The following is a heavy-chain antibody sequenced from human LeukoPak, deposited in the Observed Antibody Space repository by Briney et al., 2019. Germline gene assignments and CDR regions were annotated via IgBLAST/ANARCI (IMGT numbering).Heavy chain of an antibody. V-gene: IGHV3-23*01. CDR2: ISGTGAST. D-gene: IGHD2-2*02. Sequence: GGSLRLSCAVSGFTFSSYAMSWVRQAPGKGLEWVSSISGTGASTYYADSVKGRFTISRDNSKNTLYLQMNSLRAEDTAVYYCAKVGYCSSTSCYNPYYFDYWGQGTLVTVSS. J-gene: IGHJ4*02. CDR3: AKVGYCSSTSCYNPYYFDY. CDR1: GFTFSSYA.